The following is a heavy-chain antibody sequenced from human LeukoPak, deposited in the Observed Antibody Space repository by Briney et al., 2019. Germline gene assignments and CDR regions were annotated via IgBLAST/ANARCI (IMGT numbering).Heavy chain of an antibody. CDR3: ARTTITMIALFYY. Sequence: GASVKVSCKASGYTFTSYDINWVRQATGQGLEWMGWMNPNSGNTGYAQKFQGRVTMTRNTSISTAYMELSSLRSEYTAVYYCARTTITMIALFYYWGQGTLVTVSS. CDR2: MNPNSGNT. J-gene: IGHJ4*02. V-gene: IGHV1-8*01. CDR1: GYTFTSYD. D-gene: IGHD3-22*01.